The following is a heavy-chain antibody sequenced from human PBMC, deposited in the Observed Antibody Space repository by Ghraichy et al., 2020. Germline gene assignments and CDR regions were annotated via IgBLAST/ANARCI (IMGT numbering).Heavy chain of an antibody. CDR1: GASIISATYQ. CDR3: ARHGLTVAAGANFFDY. D-gene: IGHD2-15*01. Sequence: SETLSLTCTVSGASIISATYQWGWVRRPPGKGLEWLGTIYSSGSTYFNPSLKSRVLMSVDTSQNQFSLRLTSVTAADTAVYYCARHGLTVAAGANFFDYWGRGVLVTISS. V-gene: IGHV4-39*01. CDR2: IYSSGST. J-gene: IGHJ4*02.